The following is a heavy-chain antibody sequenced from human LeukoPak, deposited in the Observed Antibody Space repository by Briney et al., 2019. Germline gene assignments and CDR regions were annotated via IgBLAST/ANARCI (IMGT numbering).Heavy chain of an antibody. V-gene: IGHV4-38-2*02. Sequence: SETLSLTCTVSGYSISSGSYWGWIRQPPGKGLEWIGEINHSGSTNYNPSLKSRVTISVDTSKNQFSLKLSSVTAADTAVYYCARQKGDRDWFDPWGQGTLVTVSS. CDR3: ARQKGDRDWFDP. D-gene: IGHD3-22*01. CDR1: GYSISSGSY. CDR2: INHSGST. J-gene: IGHJ5*02.